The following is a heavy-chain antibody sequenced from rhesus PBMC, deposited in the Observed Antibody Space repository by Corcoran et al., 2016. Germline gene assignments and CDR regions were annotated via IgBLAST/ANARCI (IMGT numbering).Heavy chain of an antibody. D-gene: IGHD1-44*02. J-gene: IGHJ4*01. Sequence: QVQLQESGPGLVKPSATLSLTCAVSGYSISSGYGWSRIRQPPGKGLEWIGYIGGSSGSTNYNPSLKSRVTISKDTSKNQFSLKLNSVIAVDTAVYYCARGGGRVDYWGQGVLVTVSS. V-gene: IGHV4-127*01. CDR3: ARGGGRVDY. CDR1: GYSISSGYG. CDR2: IGGSSGST.